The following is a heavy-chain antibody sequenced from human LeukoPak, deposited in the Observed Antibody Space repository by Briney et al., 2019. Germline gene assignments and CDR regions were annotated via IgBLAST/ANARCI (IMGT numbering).Heavy chain of an antibody. Sequence: GGSLRLSCAASGFTFSSYAMSWARQAPGKGLEWVSAISGSGHSAFYTDSVKGRFTISRDNSKYTVYLQMNSLRAEDTAVYYCAKALRDSGDYNDTFDVWGQGTMVTVSS. CDR2: ISGSGHSA. D-gene: IGHD1-26*01. J-gene: IGHJ3*01. V-gene: IGHV3-23*01. CDR3: AKALRDSGDYNDTFDV. CDR1: GFTFSSYA.